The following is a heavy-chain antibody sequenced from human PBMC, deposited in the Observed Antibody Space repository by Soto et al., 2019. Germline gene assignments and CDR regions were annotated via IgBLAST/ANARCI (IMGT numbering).Heavy chain of an antibody. CDR2: ISPGDSDT. V-gene: IGHV5-51*01. CDR3: ARHATYYDILTGYYFDY. J-gene: IGHJ4*02. D-gene: IGHD3-9*01. CDR1: GYSFSSYW. Sequence: PGESLKISCKGSGYSFSSYWIAWVRQMPGKGLEWMGIISPGDSDTKYSQSSQGQVTISADKSITTAYLQWNSLKASDTAMYYCARHATYYDILTGYYFDYWGQGTPVTVYS.